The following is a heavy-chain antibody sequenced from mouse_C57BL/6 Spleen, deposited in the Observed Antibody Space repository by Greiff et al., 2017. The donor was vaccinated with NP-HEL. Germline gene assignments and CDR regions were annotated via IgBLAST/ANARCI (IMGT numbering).Heavy chain of an antibody. V-gene: IGHV1-18*01. Sequence: EVKLQQSGPELVKPGASVKIPCKASGYTFTDYNMDWVKQSHGKSLEWIGDINPNNGGTIYNQKFKGKATLTVDKSSSTAYMELRSLTSEDTAVYYCARRLTGTSWFAYWGQGTLVTVSA. D-gene: IGHD4-1*01. J-gene: IGHJ3*01. CDR3: ARRLTGTSWFAY. CDR1: GYTFTDYN. CDR2: INPNNGGT.